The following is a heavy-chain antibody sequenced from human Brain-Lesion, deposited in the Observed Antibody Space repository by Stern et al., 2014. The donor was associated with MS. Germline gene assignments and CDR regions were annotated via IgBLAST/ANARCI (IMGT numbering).Heavy chain of an antibody. CDR1: GYLFDDYW. CDR3: VRSPATPSGYDRFDY. J-gene: IGHJ4*02. CDR2: IFPRDSNT. D-gene: IGHD5-12*01. V-gene: IGHV5-51*03. Sequence: EVQLEESGAEVKKPGESLKISCEASGYLFDDYWIGWVRQMSGRGLELVAIIFPRDSNTRYSPSVQGQVTISADKSIRTASLQWSSLKAPDPAIYYCVRSPATPSGYDRFDYWGQGALVTVSS.